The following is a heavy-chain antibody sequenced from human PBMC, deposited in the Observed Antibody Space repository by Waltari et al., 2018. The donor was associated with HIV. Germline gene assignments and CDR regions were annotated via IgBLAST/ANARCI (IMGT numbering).Heavy chain of an antibody. V-gene: IGHV1-24*01. CDR2: FDPEDDET. D-gene: IGHD1-26*01. J-gene: IGHJ6*02. CDR3: ATGGGTTSIQLYDLDV. Sequence: QVQLIPSGAEGKNPGGSVDGYCKVVGCQRTGVPMHWVRQAPGKGLEWMGGFDPEDDETIYAQKFQGRVTMTEDTSIDSAYMELSSLTSEDTAVYYCATGGGTTSIQLYDLDVWGQGTTVTVSS. CDR1: GCQRTGVP.